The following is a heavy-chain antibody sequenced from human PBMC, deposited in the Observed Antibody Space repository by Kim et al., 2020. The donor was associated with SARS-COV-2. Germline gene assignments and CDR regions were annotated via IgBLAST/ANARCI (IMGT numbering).Heavy chain of an antibody. J-gene: IGHJ4*02. CDR3: ASHASGTTRPLSY. CDR1: GGTFSSYA. CDR2: IIPIFGTA. Sequence: SVKVSCKASGGTFSSYAISWVRQAPGQGLEWMGGIIPIFGTANYAQKFQGRVTITADESTSTAYMELSSLRSEDTAVYYCASHASGTTRPLSYWGQGTLVTVSS. D-gene: IGHD1-1*01. V-gene: IGHV1-69*13.